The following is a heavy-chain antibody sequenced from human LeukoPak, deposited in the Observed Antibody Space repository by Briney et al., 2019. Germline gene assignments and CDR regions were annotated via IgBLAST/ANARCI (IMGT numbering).Heavy chain of an antibody. J-gene: IGHJ4*02. CDR2: ISGSGGST. Sequence: GGSLRLSCAASGFTFSSYAMSWVRQAPGKGLEWVSAISGSGGSTYYADSVKGRFTISRDNSKSTLYLQMNSLRAEDTAVYYCAKAGRGSSSWYPGDYWGQGTLVTVSS. V-gene: IGHV3-23*01. CDR1: GFTFSSYA. CDR3: AKAGRGSSSWYPGDY. D-gene: IGHD6-13*01.